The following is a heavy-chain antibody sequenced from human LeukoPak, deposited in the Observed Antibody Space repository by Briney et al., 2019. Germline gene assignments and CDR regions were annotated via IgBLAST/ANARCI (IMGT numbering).Heavy chain of an antibody. CDR3: ARGDIVVVPAAMFG. D-gene: IGHD2-2*01. J-gene: IGHJ4*02. CDR2: IKQDGSEK. Sequence: GGSLRLSCAASGFTFSSYWMSWVRQAPGKGLEWVANIKQDGSEKYHVDSVKGPFTISRDNAKNSLYLQMNSLRAEDTAVYYCARGDIVVVPAAMFGWGQGTLVTVSS. CDR1: GFTFSSYW. V-gene: IGHV3-7*01.